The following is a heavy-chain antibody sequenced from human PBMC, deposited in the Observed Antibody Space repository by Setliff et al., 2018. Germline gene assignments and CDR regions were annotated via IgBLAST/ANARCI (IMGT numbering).Heavy chain of an antibody. Sequence: SETLSLTCTVPGGSISSISYYWGWIRQPPGKGLEWIGTVYDSGTTYYNPSLKSRVTIFVDTSKNQFSLNLNSVTAADTGVYYCASCRYQAPYDYWGQGILVTVSS. CDR2: VYDSGTT. D-gene: IGHD2-2*01. CDR3: ASCRYQAPYDY. J-gene: IGHJ4*02. CDR1: GGSISSISYY. V-gene: IGHV4-39*01.